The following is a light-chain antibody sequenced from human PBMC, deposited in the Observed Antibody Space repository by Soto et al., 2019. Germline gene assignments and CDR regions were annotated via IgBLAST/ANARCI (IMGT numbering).Light chain of an antibody. J-gene: IGKJ1*01. V-gene: IGKV1-39*01. CDR1: QSISSY. CDR3: QQSYSTPGT. CDR2: AAS. Sequence: DIKMTQSPSSLSASVGDRVTITCRASQSISSYLNWYQQKPGKAPQLLIYAASSLQSGVPSRFSGSGSGTDFTLTISSLQPEDFATYYCQQSYSTPGTFGQGTKVEIK.